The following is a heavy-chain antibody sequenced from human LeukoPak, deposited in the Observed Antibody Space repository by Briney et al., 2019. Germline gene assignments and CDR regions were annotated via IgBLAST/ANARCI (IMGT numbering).Heavy chain of an antibody. CDR2: ISSSSSAI. V-gene: IGHV3-48*01. CDR1: VFTFSSYN. D-gene: IGHD3-3*01. J-gene: IGHJ4*02. Sequence: GRSLRLSCAASVFTFSSYNMNWVRQAPGKGLEWVSYISSSSSAIYYADSVKGRLTVSRDNAKNSLYLQMNSLRAEDTAVYYCARSRFYYFEYWGQGTLVTVSS. CDR3: ARSRFYYFEY.